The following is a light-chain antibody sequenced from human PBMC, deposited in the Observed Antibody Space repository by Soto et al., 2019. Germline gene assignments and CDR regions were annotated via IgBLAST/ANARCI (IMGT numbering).Light chain of an antibody. CDR2: DAS. CDR3: QQRTNWPLT. V-gene: IGKV3-11*01. Sequence: EIVLTQSPATLSLSPGVRATLSCRASQSISSYLAWYQQKPGQAPRLLIYDASNRATGIPARFRGSGSGTDFTLTISSLEPEDFAIYYCQQRTNWPLTFGGGNKVEIK. CDR1: QSISSY. J-gene: IGKJ4*01.